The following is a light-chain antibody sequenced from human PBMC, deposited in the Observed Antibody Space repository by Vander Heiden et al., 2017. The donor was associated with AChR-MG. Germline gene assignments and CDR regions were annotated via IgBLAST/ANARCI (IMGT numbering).Light chain of an antibody. CDR1: RSDVGGYNY. CDR3: CSYAGSYTVV. J-gene: IGLJ2*01. Sequence: QSALTQPRSVSGSPGQSVTISCTGTRSDVGGYNYVSWYQQHPGKPPKLMIYDVSKRPSGVPDRFSGSKSGNTASLTISGLQAEDEADYYCCSYAGSYTVVFGGGTKLTVL. CDR2: DVS. V-gene: IGLV2-11*01.